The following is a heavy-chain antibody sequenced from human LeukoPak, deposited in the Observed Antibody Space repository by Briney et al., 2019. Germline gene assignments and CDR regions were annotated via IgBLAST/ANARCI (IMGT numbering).Heavy chain of an antibody. D-gene: IGHD3-10*01. CDR3: ARRAYGSGSYPH. V-gene: IGHV3-66*01. CDR2: IYSGGST. J-gene: IGHJ4*02. Sequence: GGSLRLSCAASGFTVNSKYMSWVRQAPGKGLEWVSVIYSGGSTYYADSVKGRFTISRDNSKNTLYLQMNSLRAEDTAVYYCARRAYGSGSYPHWGQGTLVTVSS. CDR1: GFTVNSKY.